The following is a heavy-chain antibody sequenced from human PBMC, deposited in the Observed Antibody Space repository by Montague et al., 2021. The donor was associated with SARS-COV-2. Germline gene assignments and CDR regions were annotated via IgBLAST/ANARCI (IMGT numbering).Heavy chain of an antibody. D-gene: IGHD2-21*02. CDR2: IYNNGST. CDR3: ARGGGDSADYYYYAMDV. Sequence: SETLSLTCTVSGGSISSYYWSWIRQPPGKGQQWIGYIYNNGSTNCNTSLKSRVTLSIDTSKTQFSLKLTSVTAADTAVYYCARGGGDSADYYYYAMDVWGQGTTVTVSS. V-gene: IGHV4-59*01. CDR1: GGSISSYY. J-gene: IGHJ6*02.